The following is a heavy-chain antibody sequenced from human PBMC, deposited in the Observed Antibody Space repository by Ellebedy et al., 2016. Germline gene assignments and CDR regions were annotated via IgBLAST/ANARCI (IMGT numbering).Heavy chain of an antibody. CDR2: IVVGSGNT. V-gene: IGHV1-58*01. J-gene: IGHJ4*02. CDR1: GFTFTSSA. Sequence: SVKVSCXASGFTFTSSAVQWVRQARGQRLEWIGWIVVGSGNTNYAQKFQERVTITRDTSISTAYMALSSLRSDDTAVYYCARDLGDLEFDSWGQGTLVTVSS. D-gene: IGHD3-10*01. CDR3: ARDLGDLEFDS.